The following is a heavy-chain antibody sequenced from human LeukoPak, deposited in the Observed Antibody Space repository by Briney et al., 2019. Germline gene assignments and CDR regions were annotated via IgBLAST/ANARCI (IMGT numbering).Heavy chain of an antibody. V-gene: IGHV6-1*01. J-gene: IGHJ5*02. CDR3: AREVEMGTSFSWFDP. CDR1: GDSVSSNSAA. CDR2: TYYRSKWYN. D-gene: IGHD5-24*01. Sequence: SQTLSLTCAISGDSVSSNSAAWNWIRQSPSRGLEWLGRTYYRSKWYNDYAVYAKSRITINPDTSKNQFSLQLNSVTPEDTAVYYCAREVEMGTSFSWFDPWGQGTLVTVSS.